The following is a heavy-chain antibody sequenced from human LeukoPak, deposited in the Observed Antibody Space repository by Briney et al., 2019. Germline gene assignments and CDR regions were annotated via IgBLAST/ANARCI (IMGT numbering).Heavy chain of an antibody. D-gene: IGHD4-17*01. V-gene: IGHV1-46*01. CDR1: GYTFTGYY. Sequence: GASVKVSCKASGYTFTGYYMHWVRQAPGQGLEWMGWINPSGGSTSYAQKFQGRVTMTRDTSTSTVYMELSSLRSEDTAVYYCARDGGDYSIDYWGQGTLVTVSS. J-gene: IGHJ4*02. CDR3: ARDGGDYSIDY. CDR2: INPSGGST.